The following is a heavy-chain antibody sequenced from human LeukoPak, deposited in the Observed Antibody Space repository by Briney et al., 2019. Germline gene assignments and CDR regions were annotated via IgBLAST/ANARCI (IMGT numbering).Heavy chain of an antibody. CDR1: GYTFPSYF. J-gene: IGHJ4*02. Sequence: GASVKVSCRASGYTFPSYFMHWVRQAPGQGLEWMGIINPTGGSTTYAQKFQGRVTMTRDTSTSTVYMELSSLRSDDTAVYYCARGGALYGGNSYWGQGTLVTVSS. CDR2: INPTGGST. D-gene: IGHD4-23*01. CDR3: ARGGALYGGNSY. V-gene: IGHV1-46*01.